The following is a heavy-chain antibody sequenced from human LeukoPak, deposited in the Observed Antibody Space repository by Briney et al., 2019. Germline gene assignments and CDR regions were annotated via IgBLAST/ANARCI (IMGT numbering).Heavy chain of an antibody. Sequence: SETLSLTCTVSGGSISSYYWSWIRQPAGKGLEWIGRIYTSGSTNYNPSLKSRVTMPVDTSKNQFSLKLSSVTAADTAVYYCARDRLGYCTNGVCYPYYFDYWGQGTLVTVSS. CDR3: ARDRLGYCTNGVCYPYYFDY. V-gene: IGHV4-4*07. D-gene: IGHD2-8*01. CDR1: GGSISSYY. J-gene: IGHJ4*02. CDR2: IYTSGST.